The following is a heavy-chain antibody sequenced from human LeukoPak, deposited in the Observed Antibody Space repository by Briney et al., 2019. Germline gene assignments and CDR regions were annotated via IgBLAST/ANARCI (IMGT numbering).Heavy chain of an antibody. Sequence: PGRSLRLSCAASGFTFSTNSMSWVRQPPGKWLEWVAKIKPNGRDKQYMDSMKGRFTISRDNAKNSLYLQMNSLRAEDTAVYYCAKDRDDGGFDYWGQGILVTVSS. V-gene: IGHV3-7*01. J-gene: IGHJ4*02. CDR2: IKPNGRDK. D-gene: IGHD4-23*01. CDR3: AKDRDDGGFDY. CDR1: GFTFSTNS.